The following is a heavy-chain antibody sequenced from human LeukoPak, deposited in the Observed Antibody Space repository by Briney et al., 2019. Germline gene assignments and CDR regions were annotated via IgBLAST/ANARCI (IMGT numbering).Heavy chain of an antibody. CDR1: GYTFTSYY. CDR3: ARAYGDYAQGGQYYFDY. J-gene: IGHJ4*02. CDR2: INPSGGSA. D-gene: IGHD4-17*01. Sequence: ASVTVSCKASGYTFTSYYMHWVRQAPGQGLEWMGIINPSGGSASYAQKFQGRVTMTRDTSTSTVYMELSSLRSEDTAVYYCARAYGDYAQGGQYYFDYWGQGTLVTVSS. V-gene: IGHV1-46*01.